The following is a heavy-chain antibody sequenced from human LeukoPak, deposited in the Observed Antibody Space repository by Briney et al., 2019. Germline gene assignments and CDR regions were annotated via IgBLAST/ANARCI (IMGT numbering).Heavy chain of an antibody. Sequence: SETLSLTCTVSGGSISSGANYWSWIRQPPGRGLEWIGYISHSESAYYSTSLESRITISVDRSKNQFSLKLKSVTAADTAIYYCARDGGTTSNPSHDTFAIWGQGTMVAVSS. CDR2: ISHSESA. CDR3: ARDGGTTSNPSHDTFAI. J-gene: IGHJ3*02. V-gene: IGHV4-30-2*01. CDR1: GGSISSGANY. D-gene: IGHD4-11*01.